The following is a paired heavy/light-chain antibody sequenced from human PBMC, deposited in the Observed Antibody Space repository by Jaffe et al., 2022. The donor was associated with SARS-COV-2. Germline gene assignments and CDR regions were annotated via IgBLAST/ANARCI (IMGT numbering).Heavy chain of an antibody. Sequence: QVQLVQSGAEVKKPGASVKVSCKASGYTFTSYYIHWVRQAPGRGLEWMGVINPSGGYTNYAQKFQGRVTMTRDTSTTTVYMELSSLKSEDTAVYSCAREGFVPREWGFDYWGQGTLVTVSS. V-gene: IGHV1-46*01. CDR1: GYTFTSYY. CDR3: AREGFVPREWGFDY. D-gene: IGHD2-2*01. CDR2: INPSGGYT. J-gene: IGHJ4*02.
Light chain of an antibody. CDR2: TVS. J-gene: IGKJ2*01. Sequence: EIVMTQTPLSLPVTPGEPASISCRSSQSLLDNDDGNTYLDWYLQKPGQSPQLLIYTVSYRASGVPDRFSGSGSGTDFTLKISRVEPEDVGVYYCMQRIEFSYTFGQGTKLEIK. CDR3: MQRIEFSYT. CDR1: QSLLDNDDGNTY. V-gene: IGKV2-40*01.